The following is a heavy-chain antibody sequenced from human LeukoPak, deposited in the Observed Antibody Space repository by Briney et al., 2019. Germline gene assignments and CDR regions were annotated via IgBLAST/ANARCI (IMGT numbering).Heavy chain of an antibody. CDR1: GYTFTGYY. V-gene: IGHV1-46*01. J-gene: IGHJ5*02. D-gene: IGHD3-22*01. CDR2: INPRGGST. Sequence: ASVKVSCKASGYTFTGYYMHWVRQAPGQGLEWMGLINPRGGSTNYAQRFQGRVTMTRDMSTSTVYMELSSLRSEDTAVYYCARGVHVRKYDSNENCFDPWGQGTLVTVSS. CDR3: ARGVHVRKYDSNENCFDP.